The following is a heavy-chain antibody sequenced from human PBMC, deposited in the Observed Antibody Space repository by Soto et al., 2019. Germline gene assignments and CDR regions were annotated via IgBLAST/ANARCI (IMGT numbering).Heavy chain of an antibody. J-gene: IGHJ4*02. CDR1: GFTFSKYW. Sequence: EVQLVESGGGLVQPGGSLRISCAASGFTFSKYWMHWVRQAPGKGLVWVSRINGDGRSTNYADSVKGRFTISRDNAKNTVYLQMNSLRADDTAVYYCAREYWPYDHDYWGQGTLVTVSS. V-gene: IGHV3-74*01. CDR3: AREYWPYDHDY. D-gene: IGHD2-8*02. CDR2: INGDGRST.